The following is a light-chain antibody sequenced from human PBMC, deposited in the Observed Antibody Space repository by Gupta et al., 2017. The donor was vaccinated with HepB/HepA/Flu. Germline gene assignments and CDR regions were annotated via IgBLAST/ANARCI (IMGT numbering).Light chain of an antibody. V-gene: IGLV1-40*01. Sequence: GRSSNIGAGYDLYWYHQFAASAPNFLLFVNSIRHTGVPDCFSGSKSGTSATVTTTWLQAEDEADYYCQSEDTSRSGWVFGGGTKLTV. CDR3: QSEDTSRSGWV. J-gene: IGLJ3*02. CDR2: VNS. CDR1: SSNIGAGYD.